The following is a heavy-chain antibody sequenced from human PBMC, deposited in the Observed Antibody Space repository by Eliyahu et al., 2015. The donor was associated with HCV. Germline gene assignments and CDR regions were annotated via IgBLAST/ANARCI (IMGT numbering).Heavy chain of an antibody. CDR2: INQDGSEK. CDR3: AREGAPWDTYFYYYGMDV. Sequence: EVQLVESGGGLVQPGGSLRLSCAASGFTLTAYWMTWVRQAPGKGLEWVANINQDGSEKNYADXVKGRFTISRDNAKNSMYLHLNSLRAEDTAIYYCAREGAPWDTYFYYYGMDVWGQGTTVTVSS. D-gene: IGHD1-26*01. CDR1: GFTLTAYW. J-gene: IGHJ6*02. V-gene: IGHV3-7*03.